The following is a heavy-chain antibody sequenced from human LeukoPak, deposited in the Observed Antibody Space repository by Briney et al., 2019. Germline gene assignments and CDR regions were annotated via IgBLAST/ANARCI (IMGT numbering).Heavy chain of an antibody. CDR2: IRHDGSYK. CDR1: GFTFSSYG. V-gene: IGHV3-30*02. D-gene: IGHD3-22*01. CDR3: AKNRDSSDYPRDFDF. Sequence: GGSLRLSCAAFGFTFSSYGMHWVRQTPGKGLEWVAFIRHDGSYKQYADSVKGRFTVSRDNSKDMVYLQMNSLRTEDTAVYYCAKNRDSSDYPRDFDFWGQGTLVTVSS. J-gene: IGHJ4*02.